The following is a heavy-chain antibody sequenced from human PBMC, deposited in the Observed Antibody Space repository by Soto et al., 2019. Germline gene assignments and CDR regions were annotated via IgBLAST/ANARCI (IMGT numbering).Heavy chain of an antibody. D-gene: IGHD2-2*01. J-gene: IGHJ6*02. Sequence: QVQLVESGGGVVQPGRSLILSCAASGFIFNTYGMHFFRQAPGKGLEWVAVISYDGSIKYYAGSVNGRLTISRDNTKNTLYLQMNSLRAEDTAVYYCAKGQHCSTTSCYFYFYGMDVWGQGTKVAVSS. V-gene: IGHV3-30*18. CDR1: GFIFNTYG. CDR3: AKGQHCSTTSCYFYFYGMDV. CDR2: ISYDGSIK.